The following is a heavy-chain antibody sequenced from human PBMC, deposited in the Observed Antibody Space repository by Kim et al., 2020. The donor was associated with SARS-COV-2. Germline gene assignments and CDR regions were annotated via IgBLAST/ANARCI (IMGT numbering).Heavy chain of an antibody. V-gene: IGHV4-39*01. CDR3: ARRKGYYYDSSGLSV. Sequence: SETLSLTCTVSGGSISSSSYYWGWIRQPPGKGLEWIGSIYYSGSTYYNPSLKSRVTISVDTSKNQFSLKLSSVTAADTAVYYCARRKGYYYDSSGLSVWGQGTLVTVSS. J-gene: IGHJ4*02. CDR1: GGSISSSSYY. CDR2: IYYSGST. D-gene: IGHD3-22*01.